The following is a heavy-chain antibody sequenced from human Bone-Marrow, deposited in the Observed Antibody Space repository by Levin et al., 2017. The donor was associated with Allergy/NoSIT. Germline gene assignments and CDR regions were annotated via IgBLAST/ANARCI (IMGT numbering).Heavy chain of an antibody. D-gene: IGHD3-22*01. CDR1: GYTFTSYY. CDR2: INPSGGST. V-gene: IGHV1-46*01. J-gene: IGHJ6*02. CDR3: ARDRGVNSSGYYYYYYYGMDV. Sequence: GESLKISCKASGYTFTSYYMHWVRQAPGQGLEWMGIINPSGGSTSYAQTFQGRVTMTRDTSTSTVYMELSSLRSEDTAVYYCARDRGVNSSGYYYYYYYGMDVWGQGTTVTVSS.